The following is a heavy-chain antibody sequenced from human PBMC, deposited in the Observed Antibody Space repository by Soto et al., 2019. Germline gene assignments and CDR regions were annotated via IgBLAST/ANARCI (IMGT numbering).Heavy chain of an antibody. D-gene: IGHD6-13*01. Sequence: PSETLSLTCAVYGGSFSNYYWSWIRQPPGKGLEWIGEINQSGITNYNPSLKSRVTMSEDASKNQFSLKLSSVTAADTAVYYCARGNGIASRPADFWGQGTLVTVS. J-gene: IGHJ4*02. V-gene: IGHV4-34*01. CDR2: INQSGIT. CDR3: ARGNGIASRPADF. CDR1: GGSFSNYY.